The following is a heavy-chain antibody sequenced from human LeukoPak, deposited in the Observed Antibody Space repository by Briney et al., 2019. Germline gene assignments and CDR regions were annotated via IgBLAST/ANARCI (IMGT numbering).Heavy chain of an antibody. CDR1: GGTFSSYA. J-gene: IGHJ4*02. CDR2: IIPIFGTA. Sequence: SVKFSCKASGGTFSSYAISCVRQAPGQGLEWMGGIIPIFGTANYAQKFQGRVTITTDESTSTAYMELSSLRSEDTAVYYCARGHPAHYDKGYQDFDYWGQGTLVTVSS. D-gene: IGHD3-22*01. V-gene: IGHV1-69*05. CDR3: ARGHPAHYDKGYQDFDY.